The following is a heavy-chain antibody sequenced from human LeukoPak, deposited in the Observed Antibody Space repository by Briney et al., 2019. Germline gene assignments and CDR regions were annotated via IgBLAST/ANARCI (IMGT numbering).Heavy chain of an antibody. CDR2: IYTSGST. V-gene: IGHV4-4*07. Sequence: PSETLSLTCTVSGGSISSYYWSWIRQPAGKGLEWIGRIYTSGSTNYNPSLKSRVTMSVDTSKNQFSLKLSSVTAADTAVYYCARDLPYSSPNWFDPWGQGTLVTVSS. J-gene: IGHJ5*02. CDR3: ARDLPYSSPNWFDP. CDR1: GGSISSYY. D-gene: IGHD6-13*01.